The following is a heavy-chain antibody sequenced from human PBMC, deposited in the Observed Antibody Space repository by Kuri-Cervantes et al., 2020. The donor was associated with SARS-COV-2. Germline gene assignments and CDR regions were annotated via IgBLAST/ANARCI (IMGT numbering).Heavy chain of an antibody. CDR1: GYTLTELS. J-gene: IGHJ6*02. CDR2: FDPEDGET. Sequence: ASVKVSCKVSGYTLTELSMHWVRQAPGKGLEWMGGFDPEDGETIYAQKFQGRVTMTEDTSTDTAYMELSSLRSEDTAMYYCARHPLATTSEDIYYYYGMDVWGQGTTVTVSS. CDR3: ARHPLATTSEDIYYYYGMDV. V-gene: IGHV1-24*01. D-gene: IGHD5-24*01.